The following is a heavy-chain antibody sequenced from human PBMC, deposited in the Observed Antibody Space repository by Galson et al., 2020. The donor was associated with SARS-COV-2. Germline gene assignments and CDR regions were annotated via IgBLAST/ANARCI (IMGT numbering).Heavy chain of an antibody. V-gene: IGHV1-18*01. J-gene: IGHJ3*02. CDR1: GYTFNTYG. Sequence: ASAKVSCKASGYTFNTYGFSWVRQAPGQGLEWVGWISASNGYTNYAPNLQGRVTMTTDTSTSTVYMELRSLRSDDTAVYYCAAHRDSSSWPWGGLDIWGQGTMVSVSS. CDR2: ISASNGYT. D-gene: IGHD6-13*01. CDR3: AAHRDSSSWPWGGLDI.